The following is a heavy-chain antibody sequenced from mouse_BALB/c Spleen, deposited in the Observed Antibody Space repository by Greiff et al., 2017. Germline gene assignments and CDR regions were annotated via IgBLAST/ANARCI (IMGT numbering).Heavy chain of an antibody. Sequence: QVQLQQSGAELVRPGSSVKISCKASGYAFSSYWMNWVKQRPGQGLEWIGQIYPGDGDTNYNGKFKGKATLTADKSSSTAYMQLSSLTSEDSAVYFCARGGIYYDYDDFAYWGQGTLVTVSA. CDR3: ARGGIYYDYDDFAY. V-gene: IGHV1-80*01. CDR1: GYAFSSYW. D-gene: IGHD2-4*01. CDR2: IYPGDGDT. J-gene: IGHJ3*01.